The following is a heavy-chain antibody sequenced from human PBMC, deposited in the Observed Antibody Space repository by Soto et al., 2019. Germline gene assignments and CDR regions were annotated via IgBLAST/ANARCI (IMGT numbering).Heavy chain of an antibody. CDR1: GFTFSSYA. CDR2: ISGSGGST. J-gene: IGHJ3*02. Sequence: GGSLRLSCAASGFTFSSYAMSWVRQAPGKGLEWVSAISGSGGSTYYADSVKGRFTISRDNSKNTLYLQMNSLRAEDTAVYYCAKAAAPHGSCSGGSCYSGWAFDIWGQGTMVTVSS. CDR3: AKAAAPHGSCSGGSCYSGWAFDI. V-gene: IGHV3-23*01. D-gene: IGHD2-15*01.